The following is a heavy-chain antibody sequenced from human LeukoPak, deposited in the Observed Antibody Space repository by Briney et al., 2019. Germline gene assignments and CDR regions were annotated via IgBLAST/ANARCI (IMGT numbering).Heavy chain of an antibody. D-gene: IGHD4/OR15-4a*01. Sequence: GGSLRLSCAASGFTFSKYSMNWVRQAPGKGLEWVSSISSSSSNIYYADSVKGRFTISRDNSKNTLYLQMNSLRAEDTAVYYCARRAGAYSHPYDYWGQGTLVTVSS. CDR2: ISSSSSNI. J-gene: IGHJ4*02. V-gene: IGHV3-21*04. CDR3: ARRAGAYSHPYDY. CDR1: GFTFSKYS.